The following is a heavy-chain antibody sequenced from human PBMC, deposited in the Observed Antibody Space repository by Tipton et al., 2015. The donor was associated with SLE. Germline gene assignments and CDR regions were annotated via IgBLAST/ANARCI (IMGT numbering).Heavy chain of an antibody. CDR3: ARGYKQLSRQWLATVYMDV. V-gene: IGHV4-34*01. CDR1: GGSFSGYE. J-gene: IGHJ6*03. Sequence: TLSLTCGVNGGSFSGYEWTWIRQTPGKGLEWIGEISHGGRTNYNPSLRSRLTMSADTSKTQFSLRLSSVTAADTAVYYCARGYKQLSRQWLATVYMDVWGKGTTVTVS. CDR2: ISHGGRT. D-gene: IGHD6-19*01.